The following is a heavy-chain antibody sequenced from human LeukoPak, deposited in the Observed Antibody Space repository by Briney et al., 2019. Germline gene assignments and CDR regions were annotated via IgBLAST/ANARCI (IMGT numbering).Heavy chain of an antibody. CDR2: IYYSGST. CDR1: GGSISSYY. CDR3: ARALYGSGSYPFDY. D-gene: IGHD3-10*01. J-gene: IGHJ4*02. Sequence: SETLSLTCTVSGGSISSYYWSWIRQPPGKGLEWIGYIYYSGSTNYNPSLKSRVTISVDTSKNQFSLKLSSVTAADTAVYYCARALYGSGSYPFDYWGQGTLVTVSS. V-gene: IGHV4-59*01.